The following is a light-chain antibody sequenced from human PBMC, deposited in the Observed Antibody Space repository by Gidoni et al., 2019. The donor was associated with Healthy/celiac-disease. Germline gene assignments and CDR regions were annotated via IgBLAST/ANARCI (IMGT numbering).Light chain of an antibody. Sequence: DIVMTQSPDSLAVSLGERATINCKSSQSVLYSSNNKNYLAWYQQKPGQPPKLLIYWASTRECGVTDRFSGSGSGTDFTLTISSLQAEDVAVYYCQQYYSTPWTFGQGTKVEIK. CDR1: QSVLYSSNNKNY. CDR3: QQYYSTPWT. CDR2: WAS. J-gene: IGKJ1*01. V-gene: IGKV4-1*01.